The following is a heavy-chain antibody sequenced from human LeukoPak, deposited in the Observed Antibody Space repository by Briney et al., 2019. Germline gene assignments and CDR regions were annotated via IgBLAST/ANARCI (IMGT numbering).Heavy chain of an antibody. J-gene: IGHJ4*02. D-gene: IGHD6-13*01. Sequence: ASVKVSCKASGGTFSSYAISWVRQAPGQGLEWMGGSIPIFGTANYAQKFQGRVTITADESTSTAYMELSSLRSEDTAVYYCAREGGLSSSWFDYWGQGTLVTVSS. CDR1: GGTFSSYA. CDR3: AREGGLSSSWFDY. CDR2: SIPIFGTA. V-gene: IGHV1-69*13.